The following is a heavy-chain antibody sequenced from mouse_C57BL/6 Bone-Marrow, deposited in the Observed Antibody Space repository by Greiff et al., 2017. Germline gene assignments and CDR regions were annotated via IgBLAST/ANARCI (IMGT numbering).Heavy chain of an antibody. Sequence: FQLQQPGAELVKPGASVQLSCKASGYTFTSYWMHWVKQRPGRALELIGRIDPNSGGTKYNEKFKSKATLTVDKPSSTAYMQLSSLTSEDSAVYYCAPITTDAMDYWGQGTSVTVSS. CDR1: GYTFTSYW. CDR2: IDPNSGGT. D-gene: IGHD1-1*01. CDR3: APITTDAMDY. V-gene: IGHV1-72*01. J-gene: IGHJ4*01.